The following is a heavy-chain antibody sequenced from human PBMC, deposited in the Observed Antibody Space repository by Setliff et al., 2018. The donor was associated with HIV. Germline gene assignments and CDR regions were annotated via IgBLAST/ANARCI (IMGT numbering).Heavy chain of an antibody. CDR2: IHNSGST. CDR1: GGSINSYY. Sequence: SETLSLTCTVSGGSINSYYWSWIRQPPGRRLEWIGYIHNSGSTNYNPSLKSRVTMSVDTSNNQFSLKLTSVTAADTAVYYCARRGPYGSGSYGRYYDYYYMDVWGKGTTVTVSS. D-gene: IGHD3-10*01. J-gene: IGHJ6*03. V-gene: IGHV4-59*01. CDR3: ARRGPYGSGSYGRYYDYYYMDV.